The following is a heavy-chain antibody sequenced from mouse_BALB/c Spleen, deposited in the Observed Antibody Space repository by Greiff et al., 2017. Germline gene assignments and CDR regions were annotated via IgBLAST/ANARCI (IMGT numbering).Heavy chain of an antibody. D-gene: IGHD4-1*01. CDR3: ARRLGWFDY. J-gene: IGHJ2*01. CDR1: GFTFSSFG. Sequence: VQLKQSGGGLVQPGGSRKLSCAASGFTFSSFGMHWVRQAPEKGLEWVAYISSGSSTIYYADTVKGRFTISRDNPKNTLFLQMTSLRSEDTAMYYCARRLGWFDYWGQGTTLTVSS. CDR2: ISSGSSTI. V-gene: IGHV5-17*02.